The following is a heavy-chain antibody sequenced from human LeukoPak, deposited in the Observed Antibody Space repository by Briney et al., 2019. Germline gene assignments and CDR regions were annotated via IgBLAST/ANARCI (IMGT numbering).Heavy chain of an antibody. V-gene: IGHV3-21*01. CDR2: ISSSSNYI. CDR1: GFTFYTYS. J-gene: IGHJ3*02. CDR3: AGDRIIYGDYGDAFDI. Sequence: GGSLRLSCAASGFTFYTYSMNWVRQAPGKGLEWVSSISSSSNYIYYADSVEGRCAVSRNNAKNSLYLQMNSLRAEDTAVYYCAGDRIIYGDYGDAFDIWGQGTMVTVSS. D-gene: IGHD4-17*01.